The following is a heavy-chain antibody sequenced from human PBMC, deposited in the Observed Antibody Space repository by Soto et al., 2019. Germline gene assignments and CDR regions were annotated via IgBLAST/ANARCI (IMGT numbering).Heavy chain of an antibody. J-gene: IGHJ5*02. V-gene: IGHV1-46*01. CDR1: GYTFTSYY. Sequence: ASVKVSCKASGYTFTSYYMHWVRQAPGQGLEWMGIINPSGGSTSYAQKFQGRVTMTRDTSTSTVYMELSRLRSEDTAVYYCARGADLYSSSHNWVDPCGQGTLVTVSS. CDR3: ARGADLYSSSHNWVDP. CDR2: INPSGGST. D-gene: IGHD6-13*01.